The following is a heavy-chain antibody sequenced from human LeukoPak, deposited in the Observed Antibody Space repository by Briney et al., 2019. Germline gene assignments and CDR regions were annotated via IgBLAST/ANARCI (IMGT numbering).Heavy chain of an antibody. CDR3: ARDFPQAGLRGVRGDFDY. D-gene: IGHD2-8*02. J-gene: IGHJ4*02. Sequence: ASVKVSCKASGYTFTGYYMHWVRQAPGQGLEWMGWINPDSGDPNYARKFQGRVTMTRDTSITTAYMELSGLRSDDTALFYCARDFPQAGLRGVRGDFDYWGQGTLVSVSS. CDR1: GYTFTGYY. CDR2: INPDSGDP. V-gene: IGHV1-2*02.